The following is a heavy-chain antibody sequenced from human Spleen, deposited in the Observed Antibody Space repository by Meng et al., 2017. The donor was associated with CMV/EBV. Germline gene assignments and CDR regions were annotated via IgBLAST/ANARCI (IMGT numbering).Heavy chain of an antibody. V-gene: IGHV3-21*01. CDR3: GRCWDY. D-gene: IGHD4/OR15-4a*01. J-gene: IGHJ4*02. CDR1: GFTFSSYA. Sequence: GESLKISCAASGFTFSSYAMSWVRQAPGKGLEWVSSISNSSSYIYYADSVKGRFTISRDNAKNSLYLQMNSLRDEDTAVYYCGRCWDYWGQGTLVTVSS. CDR2: ISNSSSYI.